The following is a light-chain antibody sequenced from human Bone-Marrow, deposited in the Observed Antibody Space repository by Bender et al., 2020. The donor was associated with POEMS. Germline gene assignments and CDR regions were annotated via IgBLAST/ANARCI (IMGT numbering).Light chain of an antibody. CDR2: DNS. V-gene: IGLV3-21*02. Sequence: SSVLTQPPSVSVAPGETARITCEGNNIGGQSVHWYQQKPGQAPVLVVYDNSARPSEIPERFSGSNSGNTATLTISRVAAGDEGDYYCPLWDNGNDHVVFGGGTGLTVL. CDR3: PLWDNGNDHVV. J-gene: IGLJ2*01. CDR1: NIGGQS.